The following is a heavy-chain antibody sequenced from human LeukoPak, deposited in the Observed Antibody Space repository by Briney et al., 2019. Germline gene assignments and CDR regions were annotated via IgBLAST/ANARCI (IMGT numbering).Heavy chain of an antibody. J-gene: IGHJ6*03. CDR1: GFTFSSYS. CDR3: ARGHSSSWYLHNYYYYMDV. V-gene: IGHV3-48*04. D-gene: IGHD6-13*01. Sequence: GGSLRLSCAASGFTFSSYSMNWVRQAPGKGLEWVSYISSSSSTLYYADSVKGRFTISRDNAKNSLYLQMNSLRAEDTAVYYCARGHSSSWYLHNYYYYMDVWGKGTTVTVSS. CDR2: ISSSSSTL.